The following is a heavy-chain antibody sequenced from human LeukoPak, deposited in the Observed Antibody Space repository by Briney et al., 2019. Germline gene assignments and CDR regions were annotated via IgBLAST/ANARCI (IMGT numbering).Heavy chain of an antibody. V-gene: IGHV4-34*01. CDR3: ASQGHHGKIVGTTLSYFYMDV. D-gene: IGHD1-26*01. J-gene: IGHJ6*03. CDR1: GGSFSGYY. Sequence: PSETLSLTCAVYGGSFSGYYGSWIRQPPGKGLEWIGEINHSGSTNYNPSLKSRVTISVDTSKNQFSLKLSSVTAADTAFYYCASQGHHGKIVGTTLSYFYMDVWGKGTTVTVSS. CDR2: INHSGST.